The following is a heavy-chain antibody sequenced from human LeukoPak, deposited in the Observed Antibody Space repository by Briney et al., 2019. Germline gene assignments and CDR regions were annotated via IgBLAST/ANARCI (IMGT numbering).Heavy chain of an antibody. CDR3: AIDLKVRGIRNYYMDD. CDR2: ISGSGGST. Sequence: PGGSLTLSCAASGFTFSSYAKSWVRQAPGKGLEWVSAISGSGGSTYYADSVKGRFTISRDNSKNTLYLQMNSLRAEDTAVYYCAIDLKVRGIRNYYMDDWGKGTTVTVSS. J-gene: IGHJ6*03. D-gene: IGHD3-10*01. CDR1: GFTFSSYA. V-gene: IGHV3-23*01.